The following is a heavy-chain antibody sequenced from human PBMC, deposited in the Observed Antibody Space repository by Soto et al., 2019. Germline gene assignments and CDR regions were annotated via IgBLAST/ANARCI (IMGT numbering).Heavy chain of an antibody. D-gene: IGHD6-19*01. CDR2: ISGSGDYT. CDR3: AKGLAVAGPYYYGMDV. J-gene: IGHJ6*02. CDR1: GFTFSSYA. Sequence: GGSLRLSCAASGFTFSSYAMTWVRQAPGKGLEWVLSISGSGDYTYYADSVKGRFTISRDNSKITLYLQMNSLRAEDTAVYYCAKGLAVAGPYYYGMDVWGQGTTVTVSS. V-gene: IGHV3-23*01.